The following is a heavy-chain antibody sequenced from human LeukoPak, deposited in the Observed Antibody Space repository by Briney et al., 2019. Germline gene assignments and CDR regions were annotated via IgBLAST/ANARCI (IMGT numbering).Heavy chain of an antibody. CDR1: GGSISSYY. CDR3: ARVWEEWELGLYYFDY. CDR2: IYTSGST. D-gene: IGHD1-26*01. V-gene: IGHV4-4*07. Sequence: SETLSLTCTVSGGSISSYYWSWIRQPAGKGLEWIGRIYTSGSTNYNPSLKSRVTISVDTSKNQFSLKLSSVTAADTAVYYCARVWEEWELGLYYFDYWGQGTLVTVSS. J-gene: IGHJ4*02.